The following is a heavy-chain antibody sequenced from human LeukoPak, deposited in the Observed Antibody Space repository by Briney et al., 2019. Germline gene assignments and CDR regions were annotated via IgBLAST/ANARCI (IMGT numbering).Heavy chain of an antibody. CDR2: IWYDGSNK. D-gene: IGHD1-26*01. Sequence: GGSLRLSCAASGFTFSSYGMHWVRQAPGKGLEWVAVIWYDGSNKYYADSVKGRFTISRDNSKNTLYLQMNSLRAEDTAVYCCARGIVGALDVWGQGTTVTVSS. J-gene: IGHJ6*02. V-gene: IGHV3-33*01. CDR3: ARGIVGALDV. CDR1: GFTFSSYG.